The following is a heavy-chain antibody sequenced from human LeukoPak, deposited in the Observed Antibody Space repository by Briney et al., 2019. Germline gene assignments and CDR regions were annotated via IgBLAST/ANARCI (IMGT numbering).Heavy chain of an antibody. J-gene: IGHJ3*02. D-gene: IGHD6-13*01. CDR3: ARDAGQIAAAGAFDI. V-gene: IGHV4-59*01. Sequence: SETLSLTCTVSGGSISSYYWSWIRQPPGKGLEWIGYIYYSGSTNYNPSLKSRVTISVDTSKNQFSLKLSSVTAADTAVYYRARDAGQIAAAGAFDIWGQGTMVTVSS. CDR1: GGSISSYY. CDR2: IYYSGST.